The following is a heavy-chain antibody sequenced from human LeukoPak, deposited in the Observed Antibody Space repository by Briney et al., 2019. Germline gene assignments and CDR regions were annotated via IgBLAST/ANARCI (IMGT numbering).Heavy chain of an antibody. CDR2: ISGSGGST. D-gene: IGHD3-9*01. CDR1: GFTFSSYG. V-gene: IGHV3-23*01. CDR3: AKAETYYDILTGRRGYYYYMDV. J-gene: IGHJ6*03. Sequence: PGGSLRLSCAASGFTFSSYGMSWVRQAPGKGLEWVSAISGSGGSTYYADSVKGRFTISRDNSKNTLYLQMNSLRAEDTAVYYCAKAETYYDILTGRRGYYYYMDVWGKGTTVTISS.